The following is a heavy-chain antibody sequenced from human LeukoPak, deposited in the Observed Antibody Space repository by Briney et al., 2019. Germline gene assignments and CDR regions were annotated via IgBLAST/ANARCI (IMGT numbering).Heavy chain of an antibody. CDR3: AKVYGDYVSGFDY. J-gene: IGHJ4*02. V-gene: IGHV3-30*02. CDR2: IRSDGGNK. CDR1: GFTFSIYD. Sequence: GGSLRLSCAASGFTFSIYDMHWVRQAPGKGLEWVAFIRSDGGNKYYADSVRGRFTISRDNSKNTLFLQMNSLRPEDTAVYYCAKVYGDYVSGFDYWGQGTLVTVSS. D-gene: IGHD4-17*01.